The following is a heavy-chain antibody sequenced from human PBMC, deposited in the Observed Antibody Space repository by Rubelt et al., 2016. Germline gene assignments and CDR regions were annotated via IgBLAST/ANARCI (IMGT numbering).Heavy chain of an antibody. CDR2: ISDSGST. D-gene: IGHD5-24*01. CDR1: RDSISSYY. CDR3: SRAERGLQGGDYYYAMDV. Sequence: QLQVQESGPGLVKPSETLSLTCTVSRDSISSYYWSWIRQPPGTGLEWIGCISDSGSTNYNPSLKSRITISVDMSTKQFSLRLSSVTAADTAVYFCSRAERGLQGGDYYYAMDVWGQGTTVTVSS. V-gene: IGHV4-59*01. J-gene: IGHJ6*02.